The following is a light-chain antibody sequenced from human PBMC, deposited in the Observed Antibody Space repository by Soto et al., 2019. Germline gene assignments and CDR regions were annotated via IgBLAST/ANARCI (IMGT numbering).Light chain of an antibody. CDR2: GAS. CDR1: QSVSSN. CDR3: QQYNNWPLT. V-gene: IGKV3D-15*01. J-gene: IGKJ4*01. Sequence: EIVMTQSPATLSASPGERATLSCRASQSVSSNLAWYQQKPGQAPRLLIYGASTRATGIPARFSGSGSGTEFPLTISSLQSEDFAVYYCQQYNNWPLTFGGVTKVEI.